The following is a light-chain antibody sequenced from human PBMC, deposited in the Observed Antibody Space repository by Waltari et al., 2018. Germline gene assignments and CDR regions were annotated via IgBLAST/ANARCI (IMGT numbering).Light chain of an antibody. CDR3: QHYVRLPVT. J-gene: IGKJ1*01. CDR2: GAY. V-gene: IGKV3-20*01. Sequence: EIVLTQSPGTLSSSPGERAHMSCRARQHIFRTLAWYPQKPGQAPRLLSYGAYTRATGIPDRFSGSGSGTDFSLTISGLDPEDFAVYYCQHYVRLPVTFGQGTKVEIK. CDR1: QHIFRT.